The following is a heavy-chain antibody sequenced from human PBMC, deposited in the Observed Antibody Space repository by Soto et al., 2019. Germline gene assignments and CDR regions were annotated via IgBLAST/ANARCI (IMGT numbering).Heavy chain of an antibody. D-gene: IGHD3-16*01. Sequence: ASVKVSCKASGYTFIGYCIHWVRQAPGQGLEWMGWINPNIGATNYAQKFQGWVTMTRDTSINTAYMELSRLKSDDTAVYFCARELMKGGDDDAFDIWG. CDR1: GYTFIGYC. CDR2: INPNIGAT. J-gene: IGHJ3*02. V-gene: IGHV1-2*04. CDR3: ARELMKGGDDDAFDI.